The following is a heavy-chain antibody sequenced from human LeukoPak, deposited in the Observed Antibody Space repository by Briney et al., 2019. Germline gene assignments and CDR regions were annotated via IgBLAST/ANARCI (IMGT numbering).Heavy chain of an antibody. J-gene: IGHJ5*02. CDR3: ARDWIAAAGILGRFDP. CDR2: IIPILGIA. D-gene: IGHD6-13*01. CDR1: GGTFSSYA. Sequence: SVKVSCKASGGTFSSYAISWVRQAPGQGLEWMGRIIPILGIANYAQKFQGRVTITADKSTSTAYMELSSLRSEDTAVYYCARDWIAAAGILGRFDPWGQGTLVTVSS. V-gene: IGHV1-69*04.